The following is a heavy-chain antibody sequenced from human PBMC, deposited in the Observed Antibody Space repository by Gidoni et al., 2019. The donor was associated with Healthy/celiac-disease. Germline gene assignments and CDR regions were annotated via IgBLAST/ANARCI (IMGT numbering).Heavy chain of an antibody. CDR3: GFGGLGCISTSCYSSGGGGMDV. D-gene: IGHD2-2*02. Sequence: QVQLVESGGGVVQPGRSLRLSCAASGFTFSSYGMHWVRQAPGKGLEWVAVRWYDGSNKYYADSVKGRLTISRDNSKTTLYLQMNSLRAEDTAVYYWGFGGLGCISTSCYSSGGGGMDVWGQGTTVTVSS. J-gene: IGHJ6*02. V-gene: IGHV3-33*01. CDR1: GFTFSSYG. CDR2: RWYDGSNK.